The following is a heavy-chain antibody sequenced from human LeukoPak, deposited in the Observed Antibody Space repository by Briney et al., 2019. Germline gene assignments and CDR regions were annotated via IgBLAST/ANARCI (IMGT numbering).Heavy chain of an antibody. CDR2: VDPEDGET. Sequence: ASVKVSCKVSGYTFTDYYMHWVQQAPGKGLEWMGLVDPEDGETIYAGKFQGRVTITADTSTDTACMELSSLRSEDTAVYYCATPLGPLGLIPYYFDYWGQGTLVTVSS. CDR1: GYTFTDYY. V-gene: IGHV1-69-2*01. CDR3: ATPLGPLGLIPYYFDY. J-gene: IGHJ4*02. D-gene: IGHD2-21*01.